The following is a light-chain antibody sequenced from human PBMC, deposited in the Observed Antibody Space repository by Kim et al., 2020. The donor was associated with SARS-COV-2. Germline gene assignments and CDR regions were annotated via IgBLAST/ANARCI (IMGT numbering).Light chain of an antibody. CDR2: KDS. CDR3: QSADSSGIWV. CDR1: ALSKQY. Sequence: SYELTQPPSVSVSPGQTARITCSGDALSKQYAYWYQQKPGQAPVVVMYKDSERPSGIPERFSGSSSGTTVTLTISGVQAEDEADYYCQSADSSGIWVFGGGTKLTAL. V-gene: IGLV3-25*03. J-gene: IGLJ3*02.